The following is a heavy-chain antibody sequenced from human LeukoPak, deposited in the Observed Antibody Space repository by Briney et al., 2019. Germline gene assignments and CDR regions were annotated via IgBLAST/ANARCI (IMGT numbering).Heavy chain of an antibody. J-gene: IGHJ4*02. CDR3: ARDYCSSTSYLFGY. Sequence: ASVKVSCKASGYTFTGYHMHWVRQAPGQGLEWMGRINPNSGDTNYAQKFQGRVTMTRDTSISTAYMELSRLRSDDTAVYYCARDYCSSTSYLFGYWGQGTLVTVSS. CDR1: GYTFTGYH. V-gene: IGHV1-2*06. D-gene: IGHD2-2*01. CDR2: INPNSGDT.